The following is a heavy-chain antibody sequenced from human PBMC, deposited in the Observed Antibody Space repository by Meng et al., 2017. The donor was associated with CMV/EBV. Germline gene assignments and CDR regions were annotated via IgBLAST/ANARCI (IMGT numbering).Heavy chain of an antibody. CDR2: INWNGGST. D-gene: IGHD3-16*01. V-gene: IGHV3-20*04. CDR3: ARYLGGDPYYYGMDV. Sequence: GESLKISCAASGFTFDDYGMSWVRQAPGKGPEWVSGINWNGGSTGYADSVKGRFTISRDNAKNSLYLQMNSLRAEDTALYYCARYLGGDPYYYGMDVWGQGTTVTVSS. CDR1: GFTFDDYG. J-gene: IGHJ6*02.